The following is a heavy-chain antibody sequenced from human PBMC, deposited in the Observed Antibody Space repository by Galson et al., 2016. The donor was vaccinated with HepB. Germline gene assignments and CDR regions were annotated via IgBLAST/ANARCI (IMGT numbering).Heavy chain of an antibody. CDR1: GFSLSTSGMC. CDR3: ARAHSSLSGVFDS. CDR2: IDWNDDK. V-gene: IGHV2-70*01. D-gene: IGHD6-6*01. Sequence: ALVKPTQTLTLTYTFSGFSLSTSGMCVSWIRQPPGKALEWLALIDWNDDKYYSTSLKTRLTISKDTPKNQVVLTMTNMDPVDTATYYCARAHSSLSGVFDSWGQGTLVTVSS. J-gene: IGHJ4*02.